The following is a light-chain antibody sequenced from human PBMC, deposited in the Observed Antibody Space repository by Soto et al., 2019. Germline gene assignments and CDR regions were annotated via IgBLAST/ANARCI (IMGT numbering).Light chain of an antibody. CDR3: QQSYSTPRT. J-gene: IGKJ1*01. V-gene: IGKV1-39*01. CDR1: QSISSY. CDR2: AAS. Sequence: DIQMTQSPSSLSPSLGYRLTITCRASQSISSYLNWYQQKPGKAPKLLIYAASSLQSGVPSRFSGSGSGTDFTLTISSLQPEDFATYYCQQSYSTPRTFGQGTKVDIK.